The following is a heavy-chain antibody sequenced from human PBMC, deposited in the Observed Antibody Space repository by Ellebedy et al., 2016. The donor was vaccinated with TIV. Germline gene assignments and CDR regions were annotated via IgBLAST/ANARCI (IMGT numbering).Heavy chain of an antibody. CDR3: ARPRSVGIRGHYYGSGSYLVMRKYYYYYGMDV. D-gene: IGHD3-10*01. V-gene: IGHV1-69*04. CDR1: GGTFSSYA. J-gene: IGHJ6*02. CDR2: IIPILGIA. Sequence: AASVKVSCKASGGTFSSYAISWVRQAPGQGLEWMGRIIPILGIANYAQKFQGRVTITADKSTGTAYMELSSLRSEDTAVYYCARPRSVGIRGHYYGSGSYLVMRKYYYYYGMDVWGQGTTVTVSS.